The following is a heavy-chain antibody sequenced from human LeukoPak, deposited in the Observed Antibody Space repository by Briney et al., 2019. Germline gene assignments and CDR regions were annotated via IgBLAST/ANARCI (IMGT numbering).Heavy chain of an antibody. D-gene: IGHD6-13*01. J-gene: IGHJ4*02. CDR3: ARVHHPGAAGPWGLDS. CDR2: IYAGGST. CDR1: GASITSGTYY. Sequence: PSETLSLTCIVSGASITSGTYYWTWIRQPAGKGLEWIGRIYAGGSTNYNPSLKSRLTMSIDTSKNQFSLKLSSVTAADTAIYYCARVHHPGAAGPWGLDSWGQGILVTVSS. V-gene: IGHV4-61*02.